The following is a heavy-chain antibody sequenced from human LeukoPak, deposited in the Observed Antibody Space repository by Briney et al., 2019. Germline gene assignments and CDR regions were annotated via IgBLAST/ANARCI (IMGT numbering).Heavy chain of an antibody. D-gene: IGHD4-17*01. CDR1: GASINSGSNY. Sequence: PSETLSLTCRVSGASINSGSNYWGWIRQPPGKTLEWIGSIYSSGSTYYNPSLKSRVIIMIDTPKNHFSLTLSSVTAADTAVYYCARKSYYGDYVYWGQGTLVTVSS. CDR2: IYSSGST. CDR3: ARKSYYGDYVY. J-gene: IGHJ4*02. V-gene: IGHV4-39*01.